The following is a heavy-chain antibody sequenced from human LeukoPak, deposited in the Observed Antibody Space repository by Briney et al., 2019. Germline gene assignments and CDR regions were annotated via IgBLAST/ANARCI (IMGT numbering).Heavy chain of an antibody. J-gene: IGHJ4*02. D-gene: IGHD3-10*01. Sequence: PGGSLRLSCAASGFTFSSYGFHWVRQAPGKGLEWVSVISYNGNNEYYADSVKGRFTISRGNSKNTLYLQMNSLRTEDTAVYYCARDQRYGSGNVDYWGQGTLVTVSS. V-gene: IGHV3-30*03. CDR2: ISYNGNNE. CDR1: GFTFSSYG. CDR3: ARDQRYGSGNVDY.